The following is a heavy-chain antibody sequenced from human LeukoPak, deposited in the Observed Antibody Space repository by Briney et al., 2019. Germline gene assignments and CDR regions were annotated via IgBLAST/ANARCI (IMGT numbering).Heavy chain of an antibody. J-gene: IGHJ6*03. CDR2: ISSSSSYI. CDR1: GFTFSSYS. Sequence: GGSLRLSCAASGFTFSSYSMNWVRQAPGKGLEWVSSISSSSSYIYYADSVKGRFTISRDNAKNSLYLQMNSLRAEDTAVYYCARTRAPSNGRVLYYMDVWGKGTTVTVSS. V-gene: IGHV3-21*01. CDR3: ARTRAPSNGRVLYYMDV. D-gene: IGHD2-2*01.